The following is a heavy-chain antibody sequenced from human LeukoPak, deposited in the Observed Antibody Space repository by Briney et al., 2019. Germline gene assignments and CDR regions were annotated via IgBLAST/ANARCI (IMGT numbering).Heavy chain of an antibody. V-gene: IGHV4-59*12. CDR1: GGSISSYY. J-gene: IGHJ4*02. CDR3: ARDYPDGGGGRYFDWLPVF. Sequence: SETLSLTCTVSGGSISSYYWSWIRQPPGKGLEWIGYIYYSGSTNYNPSLKSRVTISVDTSKNQFSLKLSSVTAADTAVYYCARDYPDGGGGRYFDWLPVFWGQGTLVTVSS. D-gene: IGHD3-9*01. CDR2: IYYSGST.